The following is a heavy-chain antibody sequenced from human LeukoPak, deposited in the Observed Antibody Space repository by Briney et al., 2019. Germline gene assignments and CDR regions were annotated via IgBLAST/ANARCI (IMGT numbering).Heavy chain of an antibody. Sequence: SETLSPTCIVSGGSISSYYWSWIRQPPGKGLEWIGYIYYSGSTNYNPSLKSRVTISVATSKNQFSLKLSSVTAADTAVYFCARGRSTVVGPYFDYWGQGTLVTVSS. D-gene: IGHD4-23*01. J-gene: IGHJ4*02. V-gene: IGHV4-59*01. CDR3: ARGRSTVVGPYFDY. CDR2: IYYSGST. CDR1: GGSISSYY.